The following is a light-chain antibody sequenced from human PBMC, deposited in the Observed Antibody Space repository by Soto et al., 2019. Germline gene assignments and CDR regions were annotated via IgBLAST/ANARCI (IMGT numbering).Light chain of an antibody. V-gene: IGKV3-11*01. CDR2: DAS. Sequence: DIVLTQSPATLSLSPGERATLSCRASQSVSKWLVWYQQKPGQAPRLLIYDASTRASDIPARFSCSGSWTDFTLTISSLEPDDFAVYYCQHRANWPLTFGGGTKVEIK. CDR1: QSVSKW. J-gene: IGKJ4*01. CDR3: QHRANWPLT.